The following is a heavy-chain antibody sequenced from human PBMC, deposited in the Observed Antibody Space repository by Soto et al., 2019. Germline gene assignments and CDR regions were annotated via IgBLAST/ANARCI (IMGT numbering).Heavy chain of an antibody. J-gene: IGHJ5*01. D-gene: IGHD3-10*01. CDR2: ISAENGNT. V-gene: IGHV1-18*01. Sequence: ASVKVSCKASGYTFTSYGMSWVRQAPGQGLEWMGWISAENGNTNYAHKLYGRVTMATDTSTSTAYMELRSLRSDDTAVYYCAIDNRVRGVIARKVGWFDSWGQGTLVTV. CDR1: GYTFTSYG. CDR3: AIDNRVRGVIARKVGWFDS.